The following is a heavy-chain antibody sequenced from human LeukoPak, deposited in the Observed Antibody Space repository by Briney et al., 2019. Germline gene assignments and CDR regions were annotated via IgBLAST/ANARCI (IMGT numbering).Heavy chain of an antibody. CDR2: ISYDGSNK. D-gene: IGHD3-10*01. V-gene: IGHV3-30*04. J-gene: IGHJ4*02. CDR1: GFSFSSYA. Sequence: GGSLRLSCAASGFSFSSYAMHWVRQAPGKGLEWVAVISYDGSNKYYADSVKGRFTISRDNSKNTLYLQMNGLRGDDTAVYYCVRDGSYYGSGSYYLFDYWGQGTLVTVSS. CDR3: VRDGSYYGSGSYYLFDY.